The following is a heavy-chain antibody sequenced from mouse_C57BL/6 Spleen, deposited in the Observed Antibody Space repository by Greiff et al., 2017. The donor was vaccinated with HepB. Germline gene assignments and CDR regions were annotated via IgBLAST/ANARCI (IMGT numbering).Heavy chain of an antibody. D-gene: IGHD1-1*01. V-gene: IGHV1-59*01. CDR3: ARHYGSSYYFDV. Sequence: QVQLKQPGAELVRPGTSVKLSCKASGYTFTSYWMHWVKQRPGQGLEWIGVIDPSDSYTNYNQKFKGKATLTVDTSSSTAYMQLSSLTSEDSAVYYCARHYGSSYYFDVWGTGTTVTVSS. CDR2: IDPSDSYT. J-gene: IGHJ1*03. CDR1: GYTFTSYW.